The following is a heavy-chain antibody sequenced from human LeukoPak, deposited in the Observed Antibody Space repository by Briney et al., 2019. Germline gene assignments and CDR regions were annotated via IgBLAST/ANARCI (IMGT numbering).Heavy chain of an antibody. Sequence: PGGSLRLSCAASGFTFSSYAMSWVRQAPGKGLEWVSAISGSGGSTYYADSVKGRFTISRDNSKNTLYLQMNSLRAEDPAVYYCAKAYTGYSGAARGYFDLWGRGTLVTVSS. J-gene: IGHJ2*01. V-gene: IGHV3-23*01. CDR2: ISGSGGST. D-gene: IGHD1-26*01. CDR3: AKAYTGYSGAARGYFDL. CDR1: GFTFSSYA.